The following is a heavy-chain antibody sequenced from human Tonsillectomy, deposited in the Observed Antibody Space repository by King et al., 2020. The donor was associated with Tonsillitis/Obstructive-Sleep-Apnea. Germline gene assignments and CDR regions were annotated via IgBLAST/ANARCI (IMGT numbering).Heavy chain of an antibody. D-gene: IGHD3-10*01. CDR3: THSARIWFGDTKNYNYYYMDV. CDR1: GFSLSTSGVG. Sequence: TLKESGPTLVKPTQTLTLTCTFSGFSLSTSGVGVGWIRQPPGKALEWLALIYWDDDKRYSPSLTSRLTITKDTSKNQVVLTMTNMDPVDTATYYCTHSARIWFGDTKNYNYYYMDVWGKGTTVTVSS. J-gene: IGHJ6*03. V-gene: IGHV2-5*02. CDR2: IYWDDDK.